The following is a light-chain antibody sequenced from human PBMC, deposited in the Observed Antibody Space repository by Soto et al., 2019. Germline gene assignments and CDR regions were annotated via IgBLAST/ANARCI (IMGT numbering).Light chain of an antibody. CDR2: AAS. V-gene: IGKV1-6*01. J-gene: IGKJ3*01. Sequence: AIQLTQSPSSLYASVGDRVTITCRATQAIRTALGWYQQKPGKVPKLLIYAASILQSGVPSRFSGSGSGTDFTLTISSLQPEDVATYYCRNYNNAPFTFGPGTKVDI. CDR1: QAIRTA. CDR3: RNYNNAPFT.